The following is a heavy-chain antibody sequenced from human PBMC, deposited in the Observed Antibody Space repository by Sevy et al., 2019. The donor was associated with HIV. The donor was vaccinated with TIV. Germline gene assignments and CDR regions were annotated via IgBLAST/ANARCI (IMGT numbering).Heavy chain of an antibody. J-gene: IGHJ4*02. CDR3: TTVIGHYYDSSGHYHFY. D-gene: IGHD3-22*01. CDR2: IKSTTDGGTT. CDR1: GFTFSNAW. Sequence: GGSLRLSCAASGFTFSNAWMSWVRQAPGKGLEWVGRIKSTTDGGTTDYAAPVKGRFTISRDDSKNTLYLQMNSLKTEDTAVYYCTTVIGHYYDSSGHYHFYWGQGTLVTVSS. V-gene: IGHV3-15*01.